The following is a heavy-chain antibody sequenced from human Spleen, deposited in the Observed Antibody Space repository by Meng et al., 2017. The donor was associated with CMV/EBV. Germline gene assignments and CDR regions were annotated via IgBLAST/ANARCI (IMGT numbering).Heavy chain of an antibody. D-gene: IGHD3-16*01. J-gene: IGHJ5*02. Sequence: FSGASVTSGSYYWSWLRQPPGKRLEWIGFIYYSGNTYYNPSLKSRVTISIDTSKNQFSLKMNSVTAADTAIYYCARDWGSAGPFDPWGQGALVTVSS. V-gene: IGHV4-61*01. CDR2: IYYSGNT. CDR3: ARDWGSAGPFDP. CDR1: GASVTSGSYY.